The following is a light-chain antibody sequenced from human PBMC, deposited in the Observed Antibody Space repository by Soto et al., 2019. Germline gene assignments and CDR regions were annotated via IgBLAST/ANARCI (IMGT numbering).Light chain of an antibody. CDR2: EVS. CDR3: NSYTSTNTYV. Sequence: QSVLTQPPSVSGSPGQSVTISCTGTSSDVSSYNRVSWYQQPPGTAPKLMIYEVSNRPSGVPDRFSGSKSGNTASLTISGLKAEDEADYYCNSYTSTNTYVFGTGTKVTVL. CDR1: SSDVSSYNR. V-gene: IGLV2-18*02. J-gene: IGLJ1*01.